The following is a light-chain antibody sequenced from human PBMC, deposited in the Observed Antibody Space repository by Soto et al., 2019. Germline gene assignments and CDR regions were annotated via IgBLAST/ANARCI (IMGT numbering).Light chain of an antibody. J-gene: IGKJ1*01. Sequence: DIQMTQSPSSLSASVGDRVTITCQASQDISNYLNWYQQKPGKAPKLLIYDASNLETGVPSRFSGSGSGTDFTFTISSLQPEDIATYYCQQYDNLPRTFCQGTKGEIK. CDR3: QQYDNLPRT. V-gene: IGKV1-33*01. CDR1: QDISNY. CDR2: DAS.